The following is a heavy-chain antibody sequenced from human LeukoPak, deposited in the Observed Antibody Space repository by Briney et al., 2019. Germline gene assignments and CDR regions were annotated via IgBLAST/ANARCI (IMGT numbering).Heavy chain of an antibody. D-gene: IGHD6-13*01. CDR3: ATDLTPPGIAAAGPYYYGMDV. J-gene: IGHJ6*02. V-gene: IGHV1-24*01. CDR1: GYTLTELS. CDR2: FDPEDGET. Sequence: EASVKVSCKVSGYTLTELSMHWVRQAPGKGLEWMGGFDPEDGETIYAQKFQGRVTMTEDTSTDTAYMELSSLRSEDTAVYYCATDLTPPGIAAAGPYYYGMDVWGQGTTVTVSS.